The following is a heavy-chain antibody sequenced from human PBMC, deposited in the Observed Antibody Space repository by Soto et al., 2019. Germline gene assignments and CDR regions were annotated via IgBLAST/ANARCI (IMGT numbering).Heavy chain of an antibody. CDR1: GFTFSRFA. CDR3: AGHGYSSQDY. J-gene: IGHJ4*01. D-gene: IGHD5-18*01. CDR2: ISGSGDDT. V-gene: IGHV3-23*01. Sequence: PGGSLRLFCGASGFTFSRFALRWVRQAPGKGLEWVSAISGSGDDTDYADSVKGRVTISRDNSKNTLYLQMNSLRDEDTAVYYCAGHGYSSQDYRRHEALVPV.